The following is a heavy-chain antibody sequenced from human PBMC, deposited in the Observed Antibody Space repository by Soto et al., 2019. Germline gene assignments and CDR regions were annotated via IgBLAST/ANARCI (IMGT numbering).Heavy chain of an antibody. V-gene: IGHV4-30-4*01. D-gene: IGHD3-10*01. CDR3: ARAGFSYGHLLF. J-gene: IGHJ4*02. CDR1: GGPIKTGDYY. CDR2: AFYSGAT. Sequence: QVQLKESGPGLVKPSETLSLTCNVSGGPIKTGDYYWNWIRQPPGKGLEWNGYAFYSGATNYSSSLKSRAAISMDTSKNQFSLSLTSVTAADTAVYYCARAGFSYGHLLFWGQGIRVTVST.